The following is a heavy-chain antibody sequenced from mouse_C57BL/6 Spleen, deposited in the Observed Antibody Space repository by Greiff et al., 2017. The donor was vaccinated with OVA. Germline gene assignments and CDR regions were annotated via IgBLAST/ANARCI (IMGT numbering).Heavy chain of an antibody. CDR3: ARSGCITTVVAFDY. Sequence: QVQLQQPGAELVKPGASVKMSCTASGYTFTGYWITWVKQWPGQGLEWIGDIYPGSGSTYYNEKFKSQATLTVDTSSSTAYLQLSSLTSEDSAVYYCARSGCITTVVAFDYWGQGTTLTVSS. CDR1: GYTFTGYW. V-gene: IGHV1-55*01. J-gene: IGHJ2*01. D-gene: IGHD1-1*01. CDR2: IYPGSGST.